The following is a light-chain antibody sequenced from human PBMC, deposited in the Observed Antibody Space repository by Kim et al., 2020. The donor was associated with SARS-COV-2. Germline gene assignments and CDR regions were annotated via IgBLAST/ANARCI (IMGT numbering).Light chain of an antibody. CDR3: QAWDSSTANVV. Sequence: SYELTQPPSVSVSPGQTASLTCSGDELGDKYACWYQQKPGQSPVLVIYQDNKRPSGIPERFSGSNSGNTATLTISGTQAMDEADYYCQAWDSSTANVVFGGGTQLTVL. CDR1: ELGDKY. V-gene: IGLV3-1*01. CDR2: QDN. J-gene: IGLJ2*01.